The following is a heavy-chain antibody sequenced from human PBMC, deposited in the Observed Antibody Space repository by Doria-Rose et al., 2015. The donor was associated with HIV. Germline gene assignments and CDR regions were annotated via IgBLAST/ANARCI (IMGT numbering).Heavy chain of an antibody. V-gene: IGHV2-26*01. J-gene: IGHJ4*02. CDR2: IFADDEG. D-gene: IGHD6-13*01. CDR3: ARIKSSRWYHKYYFDF. CDR1: GVSLSSPGMG. Sequence: QESGPVLVRPTETLTLTCTVSGVSLSSPGMGVSWIRQPPGKALEWLANIFADDEGAYKPSLKSSLTISRGTSKSQVVLTMTDMDPVDTATYYCARIKSSRWYHKYYFDFWGQGTLVIVSA.